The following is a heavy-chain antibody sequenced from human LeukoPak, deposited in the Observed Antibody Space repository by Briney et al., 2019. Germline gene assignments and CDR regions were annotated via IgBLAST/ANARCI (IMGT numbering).Heavy chain of an antibody. J-gene: IGHJ3*02. D-gene: IGHD7-27*01. Sequence: PGGSLRLSREASAFTLSSYEMNWVRQAPGKGLEWVSYISGSGTNIHYADSVEGRFTISRDNAKNSLYLQMNSLRAEDTAVYYCAIEGELGNFDAFDIWGQGTMVTVSS. CDR3: AIEGELGNFDAFDI. V-gene: IGHV3-48*03. CDR2: ISGSGTNI. CDR1: AFTLSSYE.